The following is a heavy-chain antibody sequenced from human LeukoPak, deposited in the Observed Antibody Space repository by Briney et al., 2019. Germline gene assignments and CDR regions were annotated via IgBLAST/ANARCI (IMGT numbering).Heavy chain of an antibody. D-gene: IGHD6-19*01. CDR2: ISWNSGSI. Sequence: GGSLRLSCAASGFTFDDYAMHWVRQAPGKGLEWVSGISWNSGSIGYADSVKGRFTISRDNAKNSLYLQMNSLRAEDTALYYCAKDGVKAVAGTGYFDYWGQGTLVTVSS. V-gene: IGHV3-9*01. CDR3: AKDGVKAVAGTGYFDY. CDR1: GFTFDDYA. J-gene: IGHJ4*02.